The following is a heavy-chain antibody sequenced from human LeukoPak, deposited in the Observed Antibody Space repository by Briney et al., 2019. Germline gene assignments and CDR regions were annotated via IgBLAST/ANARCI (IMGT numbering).Heavy chain of an antibody. D-gene: IGHD5-12*01. CDR3: ARGGRRGYSGYFDY. V-gene: IGHV1-46*01. Sequence: ASVKVSCKASGYTFTSYYMHWVRQAPGQGLEWMGIINPSGGSTSYAQKFQGRVTMTRDTSTSTVYMELSSLKASDTAMYYCARGGRRGYSGYFDYWGQGTLVTVSS. CDR2: INPSGGST. CDR1: GYTFTSYY. J-gene: IGHJ4*02.